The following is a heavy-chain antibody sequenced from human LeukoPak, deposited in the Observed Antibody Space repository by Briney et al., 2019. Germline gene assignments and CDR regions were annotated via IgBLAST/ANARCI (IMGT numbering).Heavy chain of an antibody. J-gene: IGHJ4*02. CDR1: GGSISSGSYY. V-gene: IGHV4-61*02. D-gene: IGHD3-3*01. CDR3: ARITYYDFWSGYYTFDY. Sequence: SETLSLTXTVSGGSISSGSYYWSWIRQPAGKGLEWIGRIYTSGSTNYNPSLKSRVTISVDTSKNQFSLKLSSVTAADTAVYCCARITYYDFWSGYYTFDYWGQGTLVTVSS. CDR2: IYTSGST.